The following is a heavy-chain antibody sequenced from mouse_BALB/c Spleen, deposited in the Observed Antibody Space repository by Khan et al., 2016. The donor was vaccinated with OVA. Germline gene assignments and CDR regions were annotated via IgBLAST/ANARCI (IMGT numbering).Heavy chain of an antibody. V-gene: IGHV1S41*01. J-gene: IGHJ2*01. CDR2: ISPGSGST. CDR3: ARAVGGKVPLDY. CDR1: GYTFTSYW. D-gene: IGHD1-1*02. Sequence: DLVKPGASVKLSCKASGYTFTSYWINWIKQRPGQGLEWIGRISPGSGSTYYNDMFKGKATLTVDTSSSTAYIQLSCLSSEDSAVYFCARAVGGKVPLDYWGQGTTLTVSS.